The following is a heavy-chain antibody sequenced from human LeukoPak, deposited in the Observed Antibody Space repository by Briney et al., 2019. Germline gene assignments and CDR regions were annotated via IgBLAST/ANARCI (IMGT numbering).Heavy chain of an antibody. CDR2: VDPSGNT. Sequence: PSETLSLTCTVSAYSVTSDYFWGWIRQPPGKGLEWIGNVDPSGNTYYNPSLKSRATISLGTSKKDFSLKLTSVTAADTAIYYCATVRASHYGDWFFDYWGQGTLVTVSS. J-gene: IGHJ4*02. V-gene: IGHV4-38-2*02. CDR1: AYSVTSDYF. CDR3: ATVRASHYGDWFFDY. D-gene: IGHD4-17*01.